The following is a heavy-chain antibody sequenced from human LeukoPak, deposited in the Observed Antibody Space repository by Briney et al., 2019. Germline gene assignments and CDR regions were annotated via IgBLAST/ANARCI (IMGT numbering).Heavy chain of an antibody. Sequence: GGSLRLSCAASGFTFDEYAMHWVRQAPGKGLEWVSRISWESGGIGYADSVKGRFTISRDNAKNSLYLQMNSLRAEDTAFYYCAKDTRLDSYYNMDVWGRGTTVTVSS. D-gene: IGHD2-21*01. J-gene: IGHJ6*03. V-gene: IGHV3-9*01. CDR1: GFTFDEYA. CDR3: AKDTRLDSYYNMDV. CDR2: ISWESGGI.